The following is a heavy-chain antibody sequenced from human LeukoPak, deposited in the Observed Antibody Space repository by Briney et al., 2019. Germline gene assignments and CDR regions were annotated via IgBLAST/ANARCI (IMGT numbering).Heavy chain of an antibody. J-gene: IGHJ6*02. D-gene: IGHD1-1*01. CDR1: GGSISSSSYY. V-gene: IGHV4-39*01. CDR3: GRHVPGDQDTTYYYYGMDV. Sequence: SETLSLTCTVSGGSISSSSYYWGWIRQPPGKGLEWIGSIYYSGSTYYNPSLKSRVTISVDTSKNQFSLKLSSVTAADTAVYYCGRHVPGDQDTTYYYYGMDVWGQGTTVTVSS. CDR2: IYYSGST.